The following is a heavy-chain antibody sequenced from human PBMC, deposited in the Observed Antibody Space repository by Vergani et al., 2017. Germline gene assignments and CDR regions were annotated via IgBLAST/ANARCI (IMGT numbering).Heavy chain of an antibody. CDR1: GGSISSYY. J-gene: IGHJ4*02. D-gene: IGHD2-15*01. CDR3: ARVGCGGGSGYFGGLDYFDY. V-gene: IGHV4-59*01. Sequence: QVQLQESGPGLVKPSETLSLTCTVSGGSISSYYWSWIRQPPGKGLEWIGYIYYSGSTNYNPSLKSRVTISVDTSKKQFSLNLSSVTGADTAVYYCARVGCGGGSGYFGGLDYFDYWGQGTLVTVSA. CDR2: IYYSGST.